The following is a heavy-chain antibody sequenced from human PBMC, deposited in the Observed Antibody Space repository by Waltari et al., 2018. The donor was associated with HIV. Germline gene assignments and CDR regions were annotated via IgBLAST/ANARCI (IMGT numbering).Heavy chain of an antibody. D-gene: IGHD3-16*02. Sequence: QVQLVQSGAEVKKPGASVTVSCKASGYTVTGYYMHWVRQAPGHGLEWMGWSNPNSGGTNYAKKFQGRVTMTRDTSISTAYMELSRLRSDDTAVYYCARGYSNYVWGSYRPFFDYWGQGTLVTVSS. CDR3: ARGYSNYVWGSYRPFFDY. CDR2: SNPNSGGT. J-gene: IGHJ4*02. V-gene: IGHV1-2*02. CDR1: GYTVTGYY.